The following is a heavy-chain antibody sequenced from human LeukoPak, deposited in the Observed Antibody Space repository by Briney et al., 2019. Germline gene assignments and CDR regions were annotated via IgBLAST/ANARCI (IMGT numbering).Heavy chain of an antibody. Sequence: GGSLRLSCAASGFTFSTFAMNWVRQAPGKGLEWVSSITDSGDNTYYTDSVKGRFTISRDNSKNTLYLQMKSLRADDTAVYYCGTLVSEVTGDDYWGQGTLVTVSS. V-gene: IGHV3-23*01. J-gene: IGHJ4*02. D-gene: IGHD7-27*01. CDR2: ITDSGDNT. CDR1: GFTFSTFA. CDR3: GTLVSEVTGDDY.